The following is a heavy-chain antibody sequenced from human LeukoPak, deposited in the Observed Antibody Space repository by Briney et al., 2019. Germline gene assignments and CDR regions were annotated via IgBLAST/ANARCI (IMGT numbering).Heavy chain of an antibody. CDR1: GFTFSSYW. CDR2: IKQDGSEK. V-gene: IGHV3-7*01. J-gene: IGHJ5*02. CDR3: AREGGGYYDSSGYYSWFDP. D-gene: IGHD3-22*01. Sequence: GGSLRLSCAASGFTFSSYWMSWVRQAPGKGLEWVTNIKQDGSEKYYVDSVKGRFTISRDNAKNSLYLQMNSLRAEDTAVYYCAREGGGYYDSSGYYSWFDPWGQGTLATVSS.